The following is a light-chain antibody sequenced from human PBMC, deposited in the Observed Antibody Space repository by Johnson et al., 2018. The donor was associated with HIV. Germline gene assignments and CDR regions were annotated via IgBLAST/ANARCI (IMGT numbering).Light chain of an antibody. Sequence: QSVLTQPPSVSAAPGQKVTISCSGSSSNIGNNYVSWYQQLPGTAPKLLIYENSKRPSGIPDRFSASKSGTSATLAITGLQTGDEADYYCGTWISTGSVFGSGTKVTVL. V-gene: IGLV1-51*02. CDR1: SSNIGNNY. J-gene: IGLJ1*01. CDR3: GTWISTGSV. CDR2: ENS.